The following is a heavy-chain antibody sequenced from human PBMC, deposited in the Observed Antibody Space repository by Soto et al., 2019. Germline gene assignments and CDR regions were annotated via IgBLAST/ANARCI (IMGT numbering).Heavy chain of an antibody. CDR1: VYAFTSYA. J-gene: IGHJ4*02. D-gene: IGHD3-10*01. CDR2: INAGNGNT. CDR3: AKSMVRGVSIQYFDY. V-gene: IGHV1-3*01. Sequence: ASGKLACKASVYAFTSYAMHWVRQAPGQRLEWMGWINAGNGNTKYSQKFQGRFTISRDNSKNTLYLQMNSLRAEDTAVYYCAKSMVRGVSIQYFDYWGQGTLVTVSS.